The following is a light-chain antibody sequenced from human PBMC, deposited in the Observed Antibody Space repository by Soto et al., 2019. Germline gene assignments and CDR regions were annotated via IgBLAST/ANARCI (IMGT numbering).Light chain of an antibody. Sequence: DIQMTQSPSSVSASVGDRVTITCRASQGISSWLVWYQQKPGKAPKLLIPDASSLQTGVPSRFSGSGSGTDFTLTISSLQPEDFATYYCQQANSFPWTFGQGTKVEIK. CDR3: QQANSFPWT. V-gene: IGKV1-12*01. J-gene: IGKJ1*01. CDR1: QGISSW. CDR2: DAS.